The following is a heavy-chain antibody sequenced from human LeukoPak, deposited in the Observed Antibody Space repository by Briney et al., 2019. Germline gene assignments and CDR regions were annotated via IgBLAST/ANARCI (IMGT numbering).Heavy chain of an antibody. Sequence: GGSLRLSCAASGFTFSSYSMNWVRQAPGKGLEWVSYISSSSSTIYYADSVKGRFTISRDNAKNSLYLQMNSLRAEDTAVYYCARVLYDSSGPRWDNWGQGTLVTVSS. D-gene: IGHD3-22*01. CDR3: ARVLYDSSGPRWDN. V-gene: IGHV3-48*01. J-gene: IGHJ4*02. CDR1: GFTFSSYS. CDR2: ISSSSSTI.